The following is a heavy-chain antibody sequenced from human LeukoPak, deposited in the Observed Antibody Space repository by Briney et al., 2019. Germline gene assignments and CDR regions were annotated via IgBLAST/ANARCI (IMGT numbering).Heavy chain of an antibody. D-gene: IGHD6-19*01. CDR2: ISAYNGNT. CDR3: ASIGYSSGWYDY. V-gene: IGHV1-18*01. CDR1: GYTFTSYG. Sequence: ASVKVSCKASGYTFTSYGISWVRQAPGQGLEWMGWISAYNGNTNYAQKLQGRVTMTTDTSTSTAYKELRSLRSDDTAVYHCASIGYSSGWYDYWGQGTLVTVSS. J-gene: IGHJ4*02.